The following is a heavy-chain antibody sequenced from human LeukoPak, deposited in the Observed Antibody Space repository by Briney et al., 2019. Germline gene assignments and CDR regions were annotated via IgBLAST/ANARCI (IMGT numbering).Heavy chain of an antibody. V-gene: IGHV1-69*04. Sequence: SVKVSCKASGDTFSSYAISWVRQAPGQGLEWMGRIIPILGIANYAQKFQGRVTITADKSTSTAYMELSSLRSEDPAVYYCARDLEYSSGWYPGYYYYGMDVWGQGTTVTVSS. CDR1: GDTFSSYA. CDR2: IIPILGIA. J-gene: IGHJ6*02. CDR3: ARDLEYSSGWYPGYYYYGMDV. D-gene: IGHD6-19*01.